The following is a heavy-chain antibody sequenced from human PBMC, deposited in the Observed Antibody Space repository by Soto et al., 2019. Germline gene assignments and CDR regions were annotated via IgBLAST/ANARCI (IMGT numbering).Heavy chain of an antibody. Sequence: PSETLSLTSTVSGRSISSYYWSWIRQPPGKGLEWIGSIFSSGGPNYRPSLESRVTITEDTSKNQCSLNLSSVTAADTAIYDCAGGREDYNVVYFDHWGRGTLVTVSS. V-gene: IGHV4-59*01. D-gene: IGHD4-4*01. J-gene: IGHJ2*01. CDR1: GRSISSYY. CDR2: IFSSGGP. CDR3: AGGREDYNVVYFDH.